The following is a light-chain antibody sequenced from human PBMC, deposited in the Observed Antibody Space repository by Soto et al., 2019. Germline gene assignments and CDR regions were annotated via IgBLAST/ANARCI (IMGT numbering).Light chain of an antibody. CDR3: QQSYSAPRT. V-gene: IGKV1-39*01. J-gene: IGKJ1*01. CDR1: QRISSY. CDR2: AVS. Sequence: DIQMTQSPSSLSASVGDRVTITCRASQRISSYLNWYQQKPGKAPKILIYAVSNLQSGVPSRFSVSGSGTDFTLPISSLQPEDFATYYCQQSYSAPRTFGQGTKVEIK.